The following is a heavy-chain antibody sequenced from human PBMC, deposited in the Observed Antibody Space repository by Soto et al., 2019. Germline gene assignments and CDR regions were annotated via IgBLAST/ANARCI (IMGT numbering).Heavy chain of an antibody. D-gene: IGHD2-21*02. J-gene: IGHJ6*02. Sequence: SETLSLTCTVSGGSISSGGYYWSWIRQHPGKGLEWIGYIYYSGSTDYNPSFKSRVTISVDTSKNQFSLKLNSVTAADTAVYYCARDLWGYCGTDCYPLDVWGQGTTVTVSS. CDR1: GGSISSGGYY. CDR2: IYYSGST. V-gene: IGHV4-61*08. CDR3: ARDLWGYCGTDCYPLDV.